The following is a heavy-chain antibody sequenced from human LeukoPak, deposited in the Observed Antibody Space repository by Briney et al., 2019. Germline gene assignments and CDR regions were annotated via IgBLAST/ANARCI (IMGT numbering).Heavy chain of an antibody. CDR2: ITAFNGNT. CDR1: GYTFTYRY. J-gene: IGHJ3*02. D-gene: IGHD3-22*01. V-gene: IGHV1-45*02. CDR3: ARSLYYYDSSGVGTFDI. Sequence: SVKVSCKASGYTFTYRYLHWVRQAPGQALEWMGWITAFNGNTNYAQKFQDRVTITRDRSMSTAYMELSSLRSEDTAMYYCARSLYYYDSSGVGTFDIWGQATMVTVRS.